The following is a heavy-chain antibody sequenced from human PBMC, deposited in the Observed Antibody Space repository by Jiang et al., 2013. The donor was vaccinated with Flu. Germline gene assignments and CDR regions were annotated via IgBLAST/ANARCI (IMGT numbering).Heavy chain of an antibody. CDR3: AKDPKFVTTDNEPHHLDNRFDP. CDR2: VSFDGRNQ. Sequence: VQLVESGGGVVQPGGSLRLSCAASGFTFSRYGIHWVRQAPGKGLEWVAVVSFDGRNQFYADSVKGRFAVSRDNSKNTVYLQMNSLRAEDTAVYYCAKDPKFVTTDNEPHHLDNRFDPWGQGTLVTVSS. V-gene: IGHV3-30*18. J-gene: IGHJ5*02. D-gene: IGHD1-14*01. CDR1: GFTFSRYG.